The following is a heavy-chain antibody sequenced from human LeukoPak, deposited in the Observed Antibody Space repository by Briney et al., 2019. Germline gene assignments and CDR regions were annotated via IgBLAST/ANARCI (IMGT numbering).Heavy chain of an antibody. V-gene: IGHV1-69*01. CDR1: GGTFSSYA. Sequence: SVKVSCKASGGTFSSYAISWVRQAPGQGFEWMGGIIPIFGTANYAQKFQGRVTITADESTSTAYMELRSLRSDDTAVYYCARAGSWIQLWLLIYWGQGTLVTVSS. CDR3: ARAGSWIQLWLLIY. D-gene: IGHD5-18*01. J-gene: IGHJ4*02. CDR2: IIPIFGTA.